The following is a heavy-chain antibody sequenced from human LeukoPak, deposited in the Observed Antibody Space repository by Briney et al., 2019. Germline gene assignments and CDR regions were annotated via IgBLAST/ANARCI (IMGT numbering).Heavy chain of an antibody. Sequence: PGGSLRLSCAASGFTFSSYWMSWVRQAPGKGLEWVANIKEDGNEKYYVDSVKGRFTISRDNAKNSLYLQMNSLRAEDTAVYYCAKLPAVVPAGHFDYWGQGTLVTVSS. J-gene: IGHJ4*02. CDR3: AKLPAVVPAGHFDY. CDR1: GFTFSSYW. CDR2: IKEDGNEK. D-gene: IGHD2-2*01. V-gene: IGHV3-7*03.